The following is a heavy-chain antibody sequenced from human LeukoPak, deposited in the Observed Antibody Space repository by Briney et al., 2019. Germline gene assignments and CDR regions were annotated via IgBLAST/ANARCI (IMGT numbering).Heavy chain of an antibody. CDR1: GGSFSGYY. Sequence: SETLSLTCAVYGGSFSGYYWSWIRQPPGKGLEWIGEINHSGSTNYNPSLKSRVTISVDTSKNQFSLKLSSVTAADTAVYYCASSQYSSGFDPWGQGTLVTVSS. CDR3: ASSQYSSGFDP. J-gene: IGHJ5*02. V-gene: IGHV4-34*01. D-gene: IGHD6-25*01. CDR2: INHSGST.